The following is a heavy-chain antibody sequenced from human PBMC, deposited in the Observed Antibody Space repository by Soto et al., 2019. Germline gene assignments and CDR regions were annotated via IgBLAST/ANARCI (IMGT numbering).Heavy chain of an antibody. Sequence: PSETLSLTCTVSGGSISSGDYYWSWIRQPPGKGLEWIGYIYYSGSTYYNPSLKSRVTISVDTSKNQSSLKLSSVTAADTAVYYCARGNEVITGTTALDYWGQGTLVTVSS. CDR2: IYYSGST. CDR3: ARGNEVITGTTALDY. J-gene: IGHJ4*02. V-gene: IGHV4-30-4*01. D-gene: IGHD1-7*01. CDR1: GGSISSGDYY.